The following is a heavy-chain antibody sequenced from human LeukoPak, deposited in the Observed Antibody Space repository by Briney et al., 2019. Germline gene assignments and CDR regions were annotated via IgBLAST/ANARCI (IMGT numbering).Heavy chain of an antibody. CDR1: SASISSYH. CDR3: ARSGRRVGYCEP. D-gene: IGHD2-15*01. J-gene: IGHJ4*02. V-gene: IGHV4-59*01. Sequence: SETLSLTCTVSSASISSYHWSWIRQPPGKGMEWIGYISYSGGPNYNPSLKSRATISVDTSKNQFSLKLSSVTAADTAVYYCARSGRRVGYCEPWGQGTLVTVSS. CDR2: ISYSGGP.